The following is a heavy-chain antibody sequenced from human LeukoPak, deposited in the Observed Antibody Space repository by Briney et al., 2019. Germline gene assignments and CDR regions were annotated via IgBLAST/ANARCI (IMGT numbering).Heavy chain of an antibody. CDR2: IWYGGSNK. V-gene: IGHV3-30*02. J-gene: IGHJ4*02. CDR3: AKDRYSSSYYFDY. CDR1: GFTFSSYG. D-gene: IGHD6-6*01. Sequence: GGSLRLSFAASGFTFSSYGMHWVRQAPGKGLEWVAVIWYGGSNKYYADSVKGRFTISRDNSKNTLYLQMNSLRAEDTAVYYCAKDRYSSSYYFDYWGQGTLVTVSS.